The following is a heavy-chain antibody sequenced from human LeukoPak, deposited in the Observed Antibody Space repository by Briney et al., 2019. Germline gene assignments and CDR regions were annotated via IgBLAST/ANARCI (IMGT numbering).Heavy chain of an antibody. D-gene: IGHD5-12*01. Sequence: GASVKVSCKASGYTFTSYGISWVRQAPGQGLEWMGWISAYNGNTNYAQKLQGRVTMTTDTSTSTAYMELRSLRSDDTAVYYCAREFRVIVATIRNYGMDVWGQGTTVTVSS. CDR3: AREFRVIVATIRNYGMDV. CDR2: ISAYNGNT. J-gene: IGHJ6*02. CDR1: GYTFTSYG. V-gene: IGHV1-18*01.